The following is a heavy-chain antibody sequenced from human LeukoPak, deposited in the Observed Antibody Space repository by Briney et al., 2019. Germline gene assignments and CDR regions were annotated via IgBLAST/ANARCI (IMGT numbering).Heavy chain of an antibody. D-gene: IGHD2-15*01. V-gene: IGHV1-2*02. CDR2: INPNRDST. Sequence: ASVKVSCKASGYTFTGYYMHWVRQAPGQGLEWMGWINPNRDSTNYAQKFLGRVTMTRDTSISTAYMELSRLRSDDTAVYYCARSGGGYCSGGSCYNTNWFDPWGQGTLVTVSS. J-gene: IGHJ5*02. CDR1: GYTFTGYY. CDR3: ARSGGGYCSGGSCYNTNWFDP.